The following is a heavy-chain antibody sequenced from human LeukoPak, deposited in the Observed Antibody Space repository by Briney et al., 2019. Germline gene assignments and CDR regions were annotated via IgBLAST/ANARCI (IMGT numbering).Heavy chain of an antibody. CDR3: ARNRFGDY. J-gene: IGHJ4*02. CDR2: IKQDGSEK. V-gene: IGHV3-7*05. CDR1: GFTFSSSW. Sequence: GGSLRLSCAASGFTFSSSWMTWVRQAPGKGLEWVANIKQDGSEKHYVDSVKGRLTISRDNVKDSLYLQMNSLRVEDTAVYYCARNRFGDYWGQGTLVTVSS. D-gene: IGHD3-10*01.